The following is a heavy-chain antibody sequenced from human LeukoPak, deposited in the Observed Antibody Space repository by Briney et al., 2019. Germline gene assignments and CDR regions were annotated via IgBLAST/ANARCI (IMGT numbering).Heavy chain of an antibody. CDR1: GDSISGFY. D-gene: IGHD4-17*01. V-gene: IGHV4-4*07. Sequence: SPSETLSLTCTVSGDSISGFYWSWIRQPAGKGLQWIGRISTSGSTNYNPSLKSRVTMSVDRSTNEFSLTVRSVTAADSALYYCARGLPSYGGYVDYYFYMDVWGKGATVTVSS. CDR2: ISTSGST. J-gene: IGHJ6*03. CDR3: ARGLPSYGGYVDYYFYMDV.